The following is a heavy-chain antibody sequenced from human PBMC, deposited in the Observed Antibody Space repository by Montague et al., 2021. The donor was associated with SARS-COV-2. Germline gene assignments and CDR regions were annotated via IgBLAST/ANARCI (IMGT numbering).Heavy chain of an antibody. CDR1: GGSMSDHY. CDR2: IYYSGGI. D-gene: IGHD3-10*01. Sequence: SETLSLTCTVSGGSMSDHYWASIRQPPGKGLEWLAYIYYSGGINSXASLKSRVTMSVDTSKNQFSLKLTSVTAADTAVYYCARAVSVRRAVNWFDPWGQGTLVTVSS. J-gene: IGHJ5*02. V-gene: IGHV4-59*11. CDR3: ARAVSVRRAVNWFDP.